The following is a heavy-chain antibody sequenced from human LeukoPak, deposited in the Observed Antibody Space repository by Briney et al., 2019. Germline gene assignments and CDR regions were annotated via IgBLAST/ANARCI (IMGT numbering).Heavy chain of an antibody. CDR3: ARDPLFRNDYGDY. CDR1: GGSISSYY. CDR2: IYYSGST. Sequence: PSETLSLTCTVSGGSISSYYWSWIRQPPGKGLEWIGYIYYSGSTNYNPSLKSRVTISVDTSKNQFSLKLSSVTAADTAVYYCARDPLFRNDYGDYWGQGTLVTVSS. V-gene: IGHV4-59*12. D-gene: IGHD1-14*01. J-gene: IGHJ4*02.